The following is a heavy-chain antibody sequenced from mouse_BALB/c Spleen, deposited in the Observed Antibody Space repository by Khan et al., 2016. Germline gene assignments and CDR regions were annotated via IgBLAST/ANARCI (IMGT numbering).Heavy chain of an antibody. J-gene: IGHJ4*01. D-gene: IGHD1-1*01. CDR1: GDSITSGY. CDR2: ISHRGST. Sequence: MQLEESGPSLVKLSQTLSLTCSVTGDSITSGYWNWIRKFPGNKLEYMGYISHRGSTYYNPSLKSRISITRDTSKNQYYLQLNSVTTEDTATYYGARYDGSTYVRGIDYWGQGTSVTVSS. V-gene: IGHV3-8*02. CDR3: ARYDGSTYVRGIDY.